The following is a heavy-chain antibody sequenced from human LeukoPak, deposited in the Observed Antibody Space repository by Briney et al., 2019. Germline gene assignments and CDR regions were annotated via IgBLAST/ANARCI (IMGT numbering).Heavy chain of an antibody. V-gene: IGHV4-34*01. CDR1: GGSFSGYY. CDR3: ARDPGSGWLLGQYYYYGMDV. D-gene: IGHD6-19*01. Sequence: PSETLSLTCAVYGGSFSGYYWSWIRQPPGKGLEWIGEINHSGSTNYNPSLKSRVTISVDTSKNQFSLKLSSVTAADTAVYYCARDPGSGWLLGQYYYYGMDVWGQGTTVTVSS. CDR2: INHSGST. J-gene: IGHJ6*02.